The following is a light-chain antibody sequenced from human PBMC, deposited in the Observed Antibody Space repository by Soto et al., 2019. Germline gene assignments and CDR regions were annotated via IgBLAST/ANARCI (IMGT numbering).Light chain of an antibody. V-gene: IGKV3-20*01. J-gene: IGKJ4*01. CDR2: GAS. Sequence: EIVLTQSPGTLSLSPRARATLSCRASQSVSSSYLAWYQQKPGQAPRLLIYGASIRATGVPATFSGSGSGTEFTLSISSLQSEHLGVYYCQQDSSWPLTFGGGTKVDIK. CDR1: QSVSSSY. CDR3: QQDSSWPLT.